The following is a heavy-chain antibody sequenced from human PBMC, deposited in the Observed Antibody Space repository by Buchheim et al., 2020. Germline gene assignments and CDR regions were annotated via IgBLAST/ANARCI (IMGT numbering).Heavy chain of an antibody. V-gene: IGHV4-30-4*01. D-gene: IGHD2-2*01. CDR1: GGSISSGDYY. CDR2: IYYSGST. CDR3: ARDRRGRGRTFVGFDY. Sequence: QVQLQESGPGLVKPSQTLSLTCTVSGGSISSGDYYWSWIRQPPGKGLEWIGYIYYSGSTYYNPSLKSRVTISVDTSKNQFSQKRSSVTAADTAVYYCARDRRGRGRTFVGFDYWGQGTL. J-gene: IGHJ4*02.